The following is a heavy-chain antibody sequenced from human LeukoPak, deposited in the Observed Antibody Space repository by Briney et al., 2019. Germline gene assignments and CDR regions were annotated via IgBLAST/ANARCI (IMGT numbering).Heavy chain of an antibody. V-gene: IGHV3-23*01. J-gene: IGHJ4*02. CDR1: GFTFTSYA. CDR3: ARTPSMADPGV. CDR2: ISGDGDST. Sequence: GASLRLSCAASGFTFTSYALDWVRQAPGKGLEWISVISGDGDSTHYADSVRGRFTISRDNAKNSLYLQMNSLRAEDTAVYYCARTPSMADPGVWGQGTLVTVSS. D-gene: IGHD1/OR15-1a*01.